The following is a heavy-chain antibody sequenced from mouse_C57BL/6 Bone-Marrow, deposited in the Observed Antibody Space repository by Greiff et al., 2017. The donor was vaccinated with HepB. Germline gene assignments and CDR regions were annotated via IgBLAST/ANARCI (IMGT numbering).Heavy chain of an antibody. Sequence: ESGPGLVKPSQSLSLTCSVTGYSITSGYYWNWIRQFPGNKLEWMGYISYDGSNNYNPSLKNRISITRDTSKNQFFLKLNSVTTEDTATYYCARRGYYRAWFAYWGQGTLVTVSA. CDR2: ISYDGSN. J-gene: IGHJ3*01. CDR3: ARRGYYRAWFAY. D-gene: IGHD2-3*01. V-gene: IGHV3-6*01. CDR1: GYSITSGYY.